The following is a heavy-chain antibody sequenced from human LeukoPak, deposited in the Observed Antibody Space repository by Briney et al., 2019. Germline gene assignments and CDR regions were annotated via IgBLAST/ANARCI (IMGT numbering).Heavy chain of an antibody. CDR2: LNPNNGTT. D-gene: IGHD6-6*01. CDR1: GYTFTSFD. CDR3: ARAFYSSSSGGGNYFDY. V-gene: IGHV1-8*01. J-gene: IGHJ4*01. Sequence: ASVKVSCTPSGYTFTSFDINWVRQAPGQGLEWMGYLNPNNGTTGYAPKFQGRVTLTRDTSRGTAYMEVNSLKSDDTAIYFCARAFYSSSSGGGNYFDYWGLGTMVTVSS.